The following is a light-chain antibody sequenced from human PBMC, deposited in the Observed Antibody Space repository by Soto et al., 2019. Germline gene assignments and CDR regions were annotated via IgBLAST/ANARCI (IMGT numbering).Light chain of an antibody. CDR2: DAS. V-gene: IGKV1-5*01. Sequence: DIQMTQSPSTLSASVGDRVTITCRASQSIRGWLAWYQQKPGKAPKLLIYDASNLESGVPSRFSGSGYGTEFTLTIISLQPGDFATYYCQQYYSYSLYTFGQGTKLEIK. J-gene: IGKJ2*01. CDR3: QQYYSYSLYT. CDR1: QSIRGW.